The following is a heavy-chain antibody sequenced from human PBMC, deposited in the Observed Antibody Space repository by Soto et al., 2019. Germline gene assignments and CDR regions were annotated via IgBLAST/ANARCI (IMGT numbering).Heavy chain of an antibody. J-gene: IGHJ4*02. D-gene: IGHD6-13*01. Sequence: GGSLRLSCAASGFTVSSNYMSWVRQAPGKGLEWVSVIYSGGSTYYADSVKGRFTISRDNSKNTLYLQMNSLRAEDTAVYYCASYSGYSSSWFAPPYFDYWGQGTLVTVSS. CDR2: IYSGGST. CDR1: GFTVSSNY. CDR3: ASYSGYSSSWFAPPYFDY. V-gene: IGHV3-66*01.